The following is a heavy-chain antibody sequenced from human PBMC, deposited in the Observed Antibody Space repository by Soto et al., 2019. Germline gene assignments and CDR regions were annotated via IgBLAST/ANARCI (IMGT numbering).Heavy chain of an antibody. Sequence: LRLSCAGNGLTMSTYAMSCVRQAPGKGLEWASTIAGMDIFYADSVQGRFTISIDNSKNLLFLQMNSLTADDTATYYCAKDHFKGNGIYDGYDVWGQGTTVTVSS. D-gene: IGHD2-21*01. V-gene: IGHV3-23*01. CDR2: IAGMDI. J-gene: IGHJ6*01. CDR1: GLTMSTYA. CDR3: AKDHFKGNGIYDGYDV.